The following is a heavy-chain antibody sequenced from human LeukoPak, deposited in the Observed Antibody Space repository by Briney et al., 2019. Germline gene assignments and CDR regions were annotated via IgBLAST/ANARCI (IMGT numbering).Heavy chain of an antibody. V-gene: IGHV1-69*06. D-gene: IGHD4-23*01. Sequence: ASVKVSCKASGGTFSSYALTWVRQAPGQGLEWMGGIISIFGTANYAQKFQGRVTITADKSTSTAYMELRSLRSEDTAVYYCARERHDYGGFDYWGQGTLVTVS. CDR1: GGTFSSYA. CDR2: IISIFGTA. CDR3: ARERHDYGGFDY. J-gene: IGHJ4*02.